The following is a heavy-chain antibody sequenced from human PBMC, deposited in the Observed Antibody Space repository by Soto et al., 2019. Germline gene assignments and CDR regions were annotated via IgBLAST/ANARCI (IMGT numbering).Heavy chain of an antibody. CDR3: ARAPINPKWGVTMFDY. Sequence: QVHLVQSATEVKRPGASVKVSCQTSGFTFTSHAIQWVRQAPGQRPEWLGWINAGNGNTKYSRRFQGRITITRDTAASTAYMELDSLTSEDTALFYCARAPINPKWGVTMFDYWGQGTRVTVSS. CDR2: INAGNGNT. J-gene: IGHJ4*02. CDR1: GFTFTSHA. V-gene: IGHV1-3*01. D-gene: IGHD7-27*01.